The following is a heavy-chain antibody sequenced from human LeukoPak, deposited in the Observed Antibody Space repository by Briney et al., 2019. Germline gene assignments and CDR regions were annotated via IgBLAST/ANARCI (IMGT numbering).Heavy chain of an antibody. CDR2: IYTSGST. J-gene: IGHJ4*02. D-gene: IGHD2-2*01. Sequence: SETLSLTCTVSGGSISSYYWSWLRQHAGRGLEWIGRIYTSGSTNYNPSLKSRVTMSVDTSKNQFSLKLSSVTAADTAVYYCARDLVVVVPAARRSELRDYWGQGTLVTVSS. CDR1: GGSISSYY. V-gene: IGHV4-4*07. CDR3: ARDLVVVVPAARRSELRDY.